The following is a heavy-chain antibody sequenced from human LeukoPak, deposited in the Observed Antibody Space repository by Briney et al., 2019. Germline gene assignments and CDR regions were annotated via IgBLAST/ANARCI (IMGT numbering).Heavy chain of an antibody. CDR3: ARHGSSGWYKTNWFDP. CDR2: IYYSGST. CDR1: GGSISSYY. V-gene: IGHV4-59*08. D-gene: IGHD6-19*01. Sequence: SETLSLTCTVSGGSISSYYWSWLRQPPGKGLEWIGYIYYSGSTNYNPSLKSRVTISVDTSKNQFSLKLSSVTAADTAVYYCARHGSSGWYKTNWFDPWGQGTLVTVSS. J-gene: IGHJ5*02.